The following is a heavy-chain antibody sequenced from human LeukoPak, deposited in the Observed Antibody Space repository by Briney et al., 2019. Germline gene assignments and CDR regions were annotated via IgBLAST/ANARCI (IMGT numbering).Heavy chain of an antibody. V-gene: IGHV3-30-3*01. D-gene: IGHD4-23*01. CDR3: ARAVENWFDP. Sequence: PGGSLRLSCAASGFTFSNYDMHWVRQAPDKGLEWVAVTSYDEGNKYYVDSVKGRFTISRDNSKNTLYLQMNSLRPEDTAVYYCARAVENWFDPWGQGTLVTVSS. CDR2: TSYDEGNK. CDR1: GFTFSNYD. J-gene: IGHJ5*02.